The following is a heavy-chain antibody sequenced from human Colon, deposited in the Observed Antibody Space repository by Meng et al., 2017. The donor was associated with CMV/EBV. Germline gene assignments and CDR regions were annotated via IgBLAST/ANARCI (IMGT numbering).Heavy chain of an antibody. J-gene: IGHJ4*02. CDR1: GFTLSTYS. Sequence: GGSLRLSCAASGFTLSTYSMNWVRQAPGKGLEWVANIKQDGSEQFYADSVKGRFTISRDNAKNSLYLQMNSLRAGDTGLYYCGKNRVESWGQGTLVTVSS. CDR3: GKNRVES. CDR2: IKQDGSEQ. V-gene: IGHV3-7*01. D-gene: IGHD3-10*01.